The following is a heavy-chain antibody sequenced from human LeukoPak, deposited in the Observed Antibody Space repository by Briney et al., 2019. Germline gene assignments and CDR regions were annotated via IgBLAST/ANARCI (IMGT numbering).Heavy chain of an antibody. J-gene: IGHJ6*03. CDR1: GFTFSSYW. V-gene: IGHV3-7*01. CDR2: IKQDGSEK. Sequence: GGSLRLSCAASGFTFSSYWMSWVRQAPGKGLEWVANIKQDGSEKYYVDSVKGRFTISRDNAKNSLYLQMNSLRAEDTAVYYCARDLEGGVGYYYYYMDVWGKGTTVTVSS. D-gene: IGHD3-16*01. CDR3: ARDLEGGVGYYYYYMDV.